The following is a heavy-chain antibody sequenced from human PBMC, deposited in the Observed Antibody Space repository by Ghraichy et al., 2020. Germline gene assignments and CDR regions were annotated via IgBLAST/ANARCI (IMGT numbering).Heavy chain of an antibody. D-gene: IGHD4-23*01. Sequence: GGSLRLSCAASGFTFSRFRVHWVRQAPGKGLVWVSRIDSDESSSTYADSVKGRFTISRDNAKNTLYLQMNSLRVEDTAVYYCARGGSDHGGILDSWGQGTAVTVSS. CDR2: IDSDESSS. J-gene: IGHJ4*02. CDR3: ARGGSDHGGILDS. V-gene: IGHV3-74*01. CDR1: GFTFSRFR.